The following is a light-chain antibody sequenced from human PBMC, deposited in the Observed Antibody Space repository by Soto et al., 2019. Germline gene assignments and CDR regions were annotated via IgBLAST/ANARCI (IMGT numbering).Light chain of an antibody. Sequence: QSALPQPASVSGSPGQSITISCTGTSRDIGGHNYVSWYQQHPGKAPKLMIFDVSNRPSGVSYRFSGSKSGNTASLTISGLQAEDDADYYCSSYTSSNTLIFGGGTKLTVL. CDR2: DVS. CDR1: SRDIGGHNY. J-gene: IGLJ2*01. V-gene: IGLV2-14*01. CDR3: SSYTSSNTLI.